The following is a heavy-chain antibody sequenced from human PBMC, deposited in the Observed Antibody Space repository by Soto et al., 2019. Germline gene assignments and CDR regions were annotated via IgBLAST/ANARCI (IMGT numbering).Heavy chain of an antibody. Sequence: QVQLVQSGAEVKKPGASVKVSCKASGYTFTGYYMHWVRQAPGQGLEWMGWINPNSGGTNYAQKFQGRVTMTRDTSMSTAYMELSRLRSDDTAVYYCARGHEVVTGGAEYFQHWGQGTLVTVSS. CDR3: ARGHEVVTGGAEYFQH. V-gene: IGHV1-2*02. D-gene: IGHD2-15*01. J-gene: IGHJ1*01. CDR1: GYTFTGYY. CDR2: INPNSGGT.